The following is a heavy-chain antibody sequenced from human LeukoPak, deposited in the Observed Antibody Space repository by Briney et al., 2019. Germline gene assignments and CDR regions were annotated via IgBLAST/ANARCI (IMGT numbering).Heavy chain of an antibody. J-gene: IGHJ5*02. V-gene: IGHV1-69*06. CDR2: IIPIFGTA. Sequence: GASVKVSCKASGGTFSSYAISWVRQAPGQGLEWMGGIIPIFGTANYAQKFQGRVTITADKSTSTAYMELSSLRSEDTAVYYCARCLGRVRGVIITRAKWFDPWGQGTLVTVSS. CDR1: GGTFSSYA. D-gene: IGHD3-10*01. CDR3: ARCLGRVRGVIITRAKWFDP.